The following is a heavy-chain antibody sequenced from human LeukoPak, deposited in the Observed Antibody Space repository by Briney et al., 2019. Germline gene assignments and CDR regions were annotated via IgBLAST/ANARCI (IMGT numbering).Heavy chain of an antibody. CDR1: GGSISSYY. CDR2: IYTSGST. D-gene: IGHD3-9*01. Sequence: SETLSLTCTVSGGSISSYYWSWIRQPAGKGLEWIGRIYTSGSTNYNPSLKSRVTMSVDTSKNQFSLKLSSVTAADTAVYYCARHWRYFDWLSQTTSFDYWGQGALVTVSS. V-gene: IGHV4-4*07. CDR3: ARHWRYFDWLSQTTSFDY. J-gene: IGHJ4*02.